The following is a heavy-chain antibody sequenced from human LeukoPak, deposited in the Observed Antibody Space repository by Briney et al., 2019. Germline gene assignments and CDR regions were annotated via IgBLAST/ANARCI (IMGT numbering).Heavy chain of an antibody. V-gene: IGHV4-39*07. J-gene: IGHJ4*02. D-gene: IGHD6-19*01. CDR2: IYYSGST. CDR1: GGSISSSSYY. Sequence: SETLSLTCTVSGGSISSSSYYWGWIRQPPGKGLEWIGSIYYSGSTYYNPSLKSRVTISVDTSKNQFSLKLSSVTAADTAVYYCARDLRGSGWYAYDYWGQGTLVTVSS. CDR3: ARDLRGSGWYAYDY.